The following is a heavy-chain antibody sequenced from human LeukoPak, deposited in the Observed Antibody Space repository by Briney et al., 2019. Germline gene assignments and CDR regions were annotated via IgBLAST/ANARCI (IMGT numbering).Heavy chain of an antibody. V-gene: IGHV1-18*01. D-gene: IGHD2-15*01. CDR3: ARGLRYCSGGRCYFSPPYYYYMDV. J-gene: IGHJ6*03. CDR2: ISAYNGNT. Sequence: ASVKVSCKDSGYTFTSYGISWVRQAPGQGLEWMGWISAYNGNTNYAQKLQGRVTMTTDTSTSTAYMELRSLRSDDTAVYYCARGLRYCSGGRCYFSPPYYYYMDVWGKGTTVTISS. CDR1: GYTFTSYG.